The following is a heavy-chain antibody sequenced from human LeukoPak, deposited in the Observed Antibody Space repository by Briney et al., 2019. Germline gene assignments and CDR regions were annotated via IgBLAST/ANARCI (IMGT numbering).Heavy chain of an antibody. CDR2: IYHSGST. CDR3: ASSSARVRGAFDI. D-gene: IGHD6-6*01. V-gene: IGHV4-30-2*01. CDR1: GGSISSGGYS. J-gene: IGHJ3*02. Sequence: SQTLSLTCAVSGGSISSGGYSWSRIRQPPGKGLEWIGYIYHSGSTYYNPSLKSRVTISVDRSKNQFSLKLSSVTAADTAVYYCASSSARVRGAFDIWGQGTMVTVSS.